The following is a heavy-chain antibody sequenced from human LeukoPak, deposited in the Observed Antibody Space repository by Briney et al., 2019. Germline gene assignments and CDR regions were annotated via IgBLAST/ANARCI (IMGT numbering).Heavy chain of an antibody. CDR1: GLTFSSYA. D-gene: IGHD3-10*01. CDR2: ISGSGGST. J-gene: IGHJ4*02. CDR3: VRDRGWFHFDL. Sequence: GGPLRLSCAASGLTFSSYAMSWVRQAPGKGPEWVSSISGSGGSTYYADSVKGRFTISRDDTKNSLFLQLNSLRAEDTAVYYCVRDRGWFHFDLWGQGTLVTVSS. V-gene: IGHV3-23*01.